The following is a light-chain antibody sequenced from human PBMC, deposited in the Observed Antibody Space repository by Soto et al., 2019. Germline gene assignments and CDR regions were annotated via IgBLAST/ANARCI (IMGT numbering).Light chain of an antibody. J-gene: IGKJ5*01. CDR2: GAS. CDR1: QGISNY. Sequence: DIQLTHSPSFLSASVGDIGTTTCLASQGISNYLAWYQQKTRKAPEVLIFGASTLQSGVPSRFSGSGSGTEFTLTISSLQPEDFATYYCQQLMSYPITFGQGTRLEI. V-gene: IGKV1-9*01. CDR3: QQLMSYPIT.